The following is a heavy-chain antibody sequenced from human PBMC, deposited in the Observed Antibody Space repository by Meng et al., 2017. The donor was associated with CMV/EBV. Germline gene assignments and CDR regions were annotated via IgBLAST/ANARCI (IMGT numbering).Heavy chain of an antibody. CDR2: IYYSGST. D-gene: IGHD3-10*01. V-gene: IGHV4-59*01. CDR1: GGSISSYY. Sequence: SETLSLTCTVPGGSISSYYWSWIRQPPGKGLEWIGYIYYSGSTNYNPSLKSRVTISVDTSKNQFSLKLSSVTAADTAVYYCARGAPPTPRYGSGSYFNVPLYYYYGMDVWGQGTTVTVSS. J-gene: IGHJ6*02. CDR3: ARGAPPTPRYGSGSYFNVPLYYYYGMDV.